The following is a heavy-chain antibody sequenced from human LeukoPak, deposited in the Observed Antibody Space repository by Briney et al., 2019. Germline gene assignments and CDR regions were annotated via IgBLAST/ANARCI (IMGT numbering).Heavy chain of an antibody. Sequence: GGSLRLSCEASGFIFSSYWMGWVRQVPGKGLEWVANIHPDGSETSYVDSVKGRFTISRDNAENSLYPQMNSLRAEDTAVYYCARDAAGYDPWGQGTLVTVSS. CDR2: IHPDGSET. CDR1: GFIFSSYW. V-gene: IGHV3-7*01. CDR3: ARDAAGYDP. D-gene: IGHD6-13*01. J-gene: IGHJ5*02.